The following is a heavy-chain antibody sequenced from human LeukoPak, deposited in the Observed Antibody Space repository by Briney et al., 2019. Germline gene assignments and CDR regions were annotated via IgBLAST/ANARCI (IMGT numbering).Heavy chain of an antibody. V-gene: IGHV4-59*01. CDR3: ARDRVGATAPTFDY. Sequence: SETLSLTCTVSGGSISSYYWSWIRQPPGKGLEWIGYIYYSGSTNYNPSLKSRVTISVDTSKNQFSLKLTSVTAADTAVYYCARDRVGATAPTFDYWGQGTLVTVSS. CDR2: IYYSGST. CDR1: GGSISSYY. D-gene: IGHD1-26*01. J-gene: IGHJ4*02.